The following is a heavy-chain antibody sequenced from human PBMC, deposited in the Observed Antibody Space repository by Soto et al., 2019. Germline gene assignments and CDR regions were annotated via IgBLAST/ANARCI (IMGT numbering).Heavy chain of an antibody. D-gene: IGHD3-3*01. CDR1: GFTFSSYW. J-gene: IGHJ6*04. CDR2: INSDGSST. CDR3: ARAPRGVVTLDV. V-gene: IGHV3-74*01. Sequence: PGGSLRLSCAASGFTFSSYWMHWVRQAPGKGLVWVSRINSDGSSTSYADSVKGRFTISRDNAKNTLYLHMNSLRAEDTAVYYCARAPRGVVTLDVWGKGTTVTVSS.